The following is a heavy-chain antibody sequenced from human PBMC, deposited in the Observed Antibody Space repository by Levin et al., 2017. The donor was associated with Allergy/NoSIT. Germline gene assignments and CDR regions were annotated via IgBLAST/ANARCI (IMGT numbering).Heavy chain of an antibody. CDR3: ARIRDSGSFYNY. V-gene: IGHV1-2*02. CDR1: GYSFTDFY. J-gene: IGHJ4*02. D-gene: IGHD3-10*01. CDR2: IKPHSGDI. Sequence: PGESLKISCRASGYSFTDFYIHWVRQAPGQGLEWMGWIKPHSGDIRYAQKFQDRVTMTWVTSISTVYMELSGLTSDDTAMYFCARIRDSGSFYNYWGQGALLTVSS.